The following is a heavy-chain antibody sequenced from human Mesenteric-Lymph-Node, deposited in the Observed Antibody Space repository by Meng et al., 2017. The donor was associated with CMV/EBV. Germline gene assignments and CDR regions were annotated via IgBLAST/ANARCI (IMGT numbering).Heavy chain of an antibody. J-gene: IGHJ3*02. CDR1: GYTFTGYY. D-gene: IGHD2-15*01. CDR3: AGPSGATSPDAFDI. CDR2: INPNSGGT. V-gene: IGHV1-2*02. Sequence: ASVKVSCKASGYTFTGYYMHWVRQAPGQGLEWMGWINPNSGGTNYAQKFQGRVTMTRDTSISTAYMELSRLRSDDTAVYYCAGPSGATSPDAFDIWGQGTMVTVSS.